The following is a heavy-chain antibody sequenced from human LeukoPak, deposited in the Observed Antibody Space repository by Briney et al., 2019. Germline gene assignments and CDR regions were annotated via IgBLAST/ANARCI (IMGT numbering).Heavy chain of an antibody. CDR1: GVTFEDYY. D-gene: IGHD2-2*01. J-gene: IGHJ6*03. CDR3: ARGEYQLQNYYYYYMDV. V-gene: IGHV3-11*04. Sequence: GGSLRLSCTGSGVTFEDYYLSWIRQAPGKGLEWISYVSSTGGDKFYADSVKGRFTISRDNAKNSLYLQMDSLRAEDTAVYYCARGEYQLQNYYYYYMDVWGKGTTVTVSS. CDR2: VSSTGGDK.